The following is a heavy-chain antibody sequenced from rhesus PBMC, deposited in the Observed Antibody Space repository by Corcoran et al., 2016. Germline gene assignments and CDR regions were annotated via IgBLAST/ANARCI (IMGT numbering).Heavy chain of an antibody. CDR2: ISYPGAVT. CDR3: AKFSVGLDS. Sequence: EVQLVETGGGLVQPGGSLRLSCAASGFTFSSYGMSWVRRAPGKGLEWGSAISYPGAVTYYADSVKGRFTISRDNSKNTLSLEINSLRAEDTAVYYCAKFSVGLDSWGQGVVVTISS. CDR1: GFTFSSYG. J-gene: IGHJ6*01. V-gene: IGHV3S5*01.